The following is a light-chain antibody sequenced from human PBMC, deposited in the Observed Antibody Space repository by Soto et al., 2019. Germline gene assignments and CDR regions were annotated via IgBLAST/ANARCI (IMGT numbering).Light chain of an antibody. J-gene: IGKJ1*01. CDR2: DAS. V-gene: IGKV1-5*01. CDR1: HNINNW. CDR3: QHMRT. Sequence: IHVTQSPSTLSASQGDRVTLTCRASHNINNWIAWYQQKPGKAPKFLIYDASTLESGGPSRFSGSGFGTEFSLTISSLQPDDFGSYYCQHMRTFGQGTKVDIK.